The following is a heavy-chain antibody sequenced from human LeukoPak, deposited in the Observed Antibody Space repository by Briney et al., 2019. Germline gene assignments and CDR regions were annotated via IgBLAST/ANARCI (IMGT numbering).Heavy chain of an antibody. CDR1: GGSISSYY. CDR3: ARETELNDAFDI. D-gene: IGHD1-26*01. V-gene: IGHV4-59*01. Sequence: SETLSLTCTVSGGSISSYYWSWTRQPPGKGLEWIGYIYYSGSTNYNPSLKSRVTISVDTSKNQFSLKLSSVTAADTAVYYCARETELNDAFDIWGQGTMVTVSS. J-gene: IGHJ3*02. CDR2: IYYSGST.